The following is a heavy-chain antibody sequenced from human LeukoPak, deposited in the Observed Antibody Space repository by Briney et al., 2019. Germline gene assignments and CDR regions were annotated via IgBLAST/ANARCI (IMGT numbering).Heavy chain of an antibody. J-gene: IGHJ4*02. CDR1: GFTFSSYS. D-gene: IGHD6-13*01. Sequence: GGSLRLSCAASGFTFSSYSMNWVRQAPGKGLEWVSSISSSSSYIYYADSVKGRFTISRDNAKNSLYLQMNSLRAEDTAVYYCARDHSPSGIAAAGFDYWGQGTLVTVSS. V-gene: IGHV3-21*01. CDR3: ARDHSPSGIAAAGFDY. CDR2: ISSSSSYI.